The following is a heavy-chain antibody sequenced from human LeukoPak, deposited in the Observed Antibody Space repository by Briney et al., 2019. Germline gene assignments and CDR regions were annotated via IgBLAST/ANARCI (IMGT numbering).Heavy chain of an antibody. CDR3: ARLSSHYGDYKVDP. D-gene: IGHD4-17*01. Sequence: GASVKVSCKASGHTFISYHMHWVRQAPGQGLEWMGVIHPSGGSTTYAQKFQGRVSMTRDTSTSTVYMDLSSLRSEDTAVYYCARLSSHYGDYKVDPWGQGTLVTVSS. V-gene: IGHV1-46*01. J-gene: IGHJ5*02. CDR2: IHPSGGST. CDR1: GHTFISYH.